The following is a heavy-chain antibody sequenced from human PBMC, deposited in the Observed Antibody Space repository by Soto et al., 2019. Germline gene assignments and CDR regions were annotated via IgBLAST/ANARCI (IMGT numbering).Heavy chain of an antibody. CDR1: GDSVSSNSAA. D-gene: IGHD6-19*01. V-gene: IGHV6-1*01. Sequence: PSQTLSLTCAISGDSVSSNSAAWNWIRQSPSRGLEWLGRTYYRSKWYNDYAVSVKSRITINPDTSKNQFSLQLNSVTPEDTAVYYCARDPLPITGYSSGWYPPLGYFDYWGQGTLVTVSS. CDR2: TYYRSKWYN. CDR3: ARDPLPITGYSSGWYPPLGYFDY. J-gene: IGHJ4*02.